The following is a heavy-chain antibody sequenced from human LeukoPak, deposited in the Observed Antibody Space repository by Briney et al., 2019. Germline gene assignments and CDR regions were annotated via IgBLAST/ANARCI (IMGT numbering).Heavy chain of an antibody. D-gene: IGHD6-13*01. CDR1: GFTFNSYA. CDR3: AKGSAYSSSWYGDFDY. Sequence: PGGSLRLSCAASGFTFNSYAMSWVRQAPGKGVEWVSAISGSGGSTYYADSVKGGFTISRDNSKNTLYLQMNSLRAEDTAVYYCAKGSAYSSSWYGDFDYWGQGTLVTVSS. J-gene: IGHJ4*02. V-gene: IGHV3-23*01. CDR2: ISGSGGST.